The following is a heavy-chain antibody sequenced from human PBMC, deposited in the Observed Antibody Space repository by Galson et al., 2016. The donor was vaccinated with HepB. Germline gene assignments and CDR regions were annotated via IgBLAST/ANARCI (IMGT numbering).Heavy chain of an antibody. CDR1: GGSISSYY. J-gene: IGHJ3*02. CDR2: IYYSGST. Sequence: SETLSLTCTVSGGSISSYYWSWIRQPPGKGLEWIGYIYYSGSTNYNPSLKSRVTISVDTSKNQFSLKLSSVTAADTAVYYCARDTIFEVVRGDAFDIWGQGTMVTVSS. CDR3: ARDTIFEVVRGDAFDI. V-gene: IGHV4-59*01. D-gene: IGHD3-3*01.